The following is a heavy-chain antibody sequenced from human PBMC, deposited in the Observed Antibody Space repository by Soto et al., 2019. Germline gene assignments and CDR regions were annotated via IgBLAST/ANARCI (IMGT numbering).Heavy chain of an antibody. CDR2: ISAYNGNT. D-gene: IGHD4-17*01. CDR3: ARDRRYGDYLDYYYGMDV. J-gene: IGHJ6*02. V-gene: IGHV1-18*01. CDR1: GYTFTSYG. Sequence: QVQLVQSGAEVKKPGASVKVSCKASGYTFTSYGISWVRQAPGQGLEWMGWISAYNGNTNYAQQLQGRVTMTTDTSTSTAYMELRSLRSDDTAVYYCARDRRYGDYLDYYYGMDVWGQGTTVTVSS.